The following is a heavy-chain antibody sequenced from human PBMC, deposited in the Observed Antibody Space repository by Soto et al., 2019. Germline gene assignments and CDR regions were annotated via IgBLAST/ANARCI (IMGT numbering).Heavy chain of an antibody. CDR3: AHTWGLPFDY. CDR2: IYWNDDK. D-gene: IGHD3-16*01. CDR1: GFSLRTTGEG. Sequence: QITLKESGPTLVEPAKTLTLTCTYSGFSLRTTGEGVGWIRQPPGKALEWLGIIYWNDDKRYSPSLKNRSTLTSDISKSQVVLTMTNMDPVDTATYYCAHTWGLPFDYWGQGTLVIVSS. V-gene: IGHV2-5*01. J-gene: IGHJ4*02.